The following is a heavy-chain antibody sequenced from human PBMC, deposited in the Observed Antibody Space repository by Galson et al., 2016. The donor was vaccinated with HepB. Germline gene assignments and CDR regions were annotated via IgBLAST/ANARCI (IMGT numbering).Heavy chain of an antibody. Sequence: SLRLSCAASGFTFSSYWMSWVRQAPGKGLEWVANIKQDGKEKYYVDSVKGRVTISRDNAKNSLYLQMNSLRAEETALYYCARADPFTPPKILTGYYPHLHYYYGMDVWGQGTTVTVSS. CDR1: GFTFSSYW. CDR2: IKQDGKEK. CDR3: ARADPFTPPKILTGYYPHLHYYYGMDV. D-gene: IGHD3-9*01. J-gene: IGHJ6*02. V-gene: IGHV3-7*04.